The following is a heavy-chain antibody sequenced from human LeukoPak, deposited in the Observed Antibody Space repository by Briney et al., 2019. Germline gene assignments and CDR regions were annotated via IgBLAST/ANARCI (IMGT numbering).Heavy chain of an antibody. V-gene: IGHV4-59*12. CDR1: GDSISSYY. Sequence: SETLSLTCTVSGDSISSYYWSWIRQPPGKGLEWIGYIYYSGSTYYNPSLKSRVTTSLDTSKNQFSLKLSSVTAADTAVYYCARDHCSGGSCYLFDSWGQGTLVTVSS. CDR2: IYYSGST. CDR3: ARDHCSGGSCYLFDS. J-gene: IGHJ4*02. D-gene: IGHD2-15*01.